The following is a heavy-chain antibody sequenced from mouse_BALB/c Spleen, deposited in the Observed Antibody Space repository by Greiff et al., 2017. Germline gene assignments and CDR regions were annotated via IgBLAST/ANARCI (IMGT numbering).Heavy chain of an antibody. Sequence: EVMLVESGGGLVKLGGSLKLSCAASGFTFSSYYMSWVRQTPGKRLELVAAINSNGGSTYYPDTVKGRFTISRDNAKNTLYLQISSLKSEDTSLYDCERQVHYYGSSYGAMDYWGQGTSVTVSS. D-gene: IGHD1-1*01. CDR1: GFTFSSYY. V-gene: IGHV5-6-2*01. J-gene: IGHJ4*01. CDR3: ERQVHYYGSSYGAMDY. CDR2: INSNGGST.